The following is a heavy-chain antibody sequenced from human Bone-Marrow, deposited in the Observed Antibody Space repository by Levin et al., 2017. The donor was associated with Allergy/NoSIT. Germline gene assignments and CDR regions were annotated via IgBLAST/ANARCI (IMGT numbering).Heavy chain of an antibody. D-gene: IGHD3-22*01. CDR1: GYSFASSW. J-gene: IGHJ4*02. CDR3: ARQGRSGYGYDY. CDR2: IFPADSDT. V-gene: IGHV5-51*01. Sequence: GESLKISCKGSGYSFASSWIAWVRQMPGKGLQWMGIIFPADSDTRYSPSFQGQVSLSADKSTNTAYLQWSSLKASDTAMYYCARQGRSGYGYDYWGQGTLITVSS.